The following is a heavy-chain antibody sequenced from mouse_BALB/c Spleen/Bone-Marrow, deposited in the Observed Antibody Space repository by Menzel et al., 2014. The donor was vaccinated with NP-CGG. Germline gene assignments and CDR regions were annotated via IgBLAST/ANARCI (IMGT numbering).Heavy chain of an antibody. CDR1: GYTFTNYW. D-gene: IGHD2-10*02. CDR3: AREEYGNYDRFIDY. Sequence: VQLQQSGAELVRPGTSVKISCKASGYTFTNYWLSWVKQRPGHGLEWIGDIYPGGGYTNSNERFKGKATLTAETSSSTAYMQLSSLKSEDSAVYFCAREEYGNYDRFIDYWGQGTTLTVSS. V-gene: IGHV1-63*02. J-gene: IGHJ2*01. CDR2: IYPGGGYT.